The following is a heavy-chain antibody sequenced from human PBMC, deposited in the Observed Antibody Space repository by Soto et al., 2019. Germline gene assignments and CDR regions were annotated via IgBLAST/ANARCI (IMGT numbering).Heavy chain of an antibody. Sequence: PSETLSLTCAASGGSFSGYYWRWIRQPPGKGLEWMGEINHSGSTNYNPSSKRRVTTSSENSKKQSSLLQSSVTAADTAAVYCCRSHYDYVWGSYRLDYWGQGTLVTVSS. D-gene: IGHD3-16*02. CDR3: CRSHYDYVWGSYRLDY. J-gene: IGHJ4*02. CDR2: INHSGST. CDR1: GGSFSGYY. V-gene: IGHV4-34*01.